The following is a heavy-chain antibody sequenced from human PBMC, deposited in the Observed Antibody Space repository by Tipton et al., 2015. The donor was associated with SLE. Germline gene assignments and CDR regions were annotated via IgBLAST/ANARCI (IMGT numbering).Heavy chain of an antibody. CDR2: IYYSGST. CDR3: ASQGAAYGSYYFDY. Sequence: TLSLTCAVYGGSFSSYYWGWIRQPPGKGLEWIGSIYYSGSTYYNPSLKSRVTISVDTSKNQFSLKLSSVTAADTAVYYCASQGAAYGSYYFDYWGQGTLVTVSS. J-gene: IGHJ4*02. D-gene: IGHD3-10*01. CDR1: GGSFSSYY. V-gene: IGHV4-39*01.